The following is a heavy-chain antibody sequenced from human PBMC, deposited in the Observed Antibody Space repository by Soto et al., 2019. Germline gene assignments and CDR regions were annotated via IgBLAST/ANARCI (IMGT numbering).Heavy chain of an antibody. CDR2: IIPIFGTA. J-gene: IGHJ6*02. V-gene: IGHV1-69*13. CDR1: GGTFSSYA. Sequence: SVKVSCKASGGTFSSYAISWVRQAPGQGLEWMGGIIPIFGTANYAQKFQGRVTITADESTSTAYMELSSLRSEDTAVYYCARAYGDYVGYYYGMDVWGQGTTVTVSS. CDR3: ARAYGDYVGYYYGMDV. D-gene: IGHD4-17*01.